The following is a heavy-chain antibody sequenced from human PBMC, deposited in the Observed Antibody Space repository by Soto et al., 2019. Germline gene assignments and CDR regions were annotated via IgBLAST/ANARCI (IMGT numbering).Heavy chain of an antibody. Sequence: GGSLRLSCAASGFTFSSYAMSWFRQAPGKGLEWVSSISVSGGSTYYADSVKGRFTISRDNSKSTLFLHMNSLRAEATAVYYCAKAAGSDYYPVDYSGLVTLVTVSS. D-gene: IGHD3-22*01. CDR2: ISVSGGST. J-gene: IGHJ4*02. V-gene: IGHV3-23*01. CDR3: AKAAGSDYYPVDY. CDR1: GFTFSSYA.